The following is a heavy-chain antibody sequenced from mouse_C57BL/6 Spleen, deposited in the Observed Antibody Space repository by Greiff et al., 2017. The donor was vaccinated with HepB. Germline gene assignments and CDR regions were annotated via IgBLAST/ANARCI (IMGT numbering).Heavy chain of an antibody. D-gene: IGHD2-5*01. V-gene: IGHV1-26*01. CDR2: INPNNGGT. CDR3: ARDTIVRTDYAMDY. J-gene: IGHJ4*01. Sequence: EVQLQQSGPELVKPGASVKISCKASGYTFTDYYMNWVKQSHGKSLEWIGDINPNNGGTSYNQKFKGKATLTVDKSSSTAYMELRSLTSEDSAVYYCARDTIVRTDYAMDYWGQGTSVTVSS. CDR1: GYTFTDYY.